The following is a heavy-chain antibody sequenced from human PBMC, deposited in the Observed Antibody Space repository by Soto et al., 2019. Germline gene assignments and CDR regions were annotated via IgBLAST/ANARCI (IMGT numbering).Heavy chain of an antibody. J-gene: IGHJ4*02. CDR1: GGSISSYY. Sequence: QVQLQESGPGLVKPSETLSLTCTVSGGSISSYYWSWIRQPPGKGLEWIGYIYYSGSTNYNPSLKSRVTISVDTSKNQFSLKLSSVTAADTAVYYCARSLGRFGELGWYFDYWGQGTLVTVSS. CDR3: ARSLGRFGELGWYFDY. CDR2: IYYSGST. V-gene: IGHV4-59*01. D-gene: IGHD3-10*01.